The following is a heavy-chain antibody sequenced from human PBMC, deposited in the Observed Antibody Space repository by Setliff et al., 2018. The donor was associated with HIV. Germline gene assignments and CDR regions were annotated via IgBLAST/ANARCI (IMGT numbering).Heavy chain of an antibody. CDR2: ISAYNGNT. Sequence: ASVKVSCKASGYTFTSHGISWVRQAPGQGLEWMGWISAYNGNTNYAQKFLGRVTMTTDTSTSTGYMELRSLRSEDTAVYYCAREHDTLTGYSFDYWGQGTLVTVSS. V-gene: IGHV1-18*01. CDR1: GYTFTSHG. D-gene: IGHD3-9*01. CDR3: AREHDTLTGYSFDY. J-gene: IGHJ4*02.